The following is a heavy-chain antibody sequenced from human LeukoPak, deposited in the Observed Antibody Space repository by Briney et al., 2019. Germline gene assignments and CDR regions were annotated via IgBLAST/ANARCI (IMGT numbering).Heavy chain of an antibody. D-gene: IGHD2-8*01. CDR3: AIKDGAIGYCNNYSGYNYCDMDV. CDR1: GYHKCRGYY. CDR2: IDRSGNT. V-gene: IGHV4-38-2*01. Sequence: PSETLSHTRGLSGYHKCRGYYWDWIRQSPGKGLEWIGRIDRSGNTYYNPPLKSRVAISVDTSSNQFSLRLTSVTAAATAVYYCAIKDGAIGYCNNYSGYNYCDMDVWGKGTTVTVS. J-gene: IGHJ6*03.